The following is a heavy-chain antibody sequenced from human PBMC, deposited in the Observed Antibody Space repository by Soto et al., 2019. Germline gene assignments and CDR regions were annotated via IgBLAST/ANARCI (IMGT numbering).Heavy chain of an antibody. V-gene: IGHV4-28*03. CDR2: IYYSGTT. CDR3: ARDPYCSSTSCYVSGFDP. Sequence: PSETLSLTCAVSGYSISSSNWWGWIRQPPGKGLEWIGYIYYSGTTYYNPSLKSRVTISVDTSKNQFSLKLSSVTAADTAVYYCARDPYCSSTSCYVSGFDPWGQGTLVTVSS. J-gene: IGHJ5*02. D-gene: IGHD2-2*01. CDR1: GYSISSSNW.